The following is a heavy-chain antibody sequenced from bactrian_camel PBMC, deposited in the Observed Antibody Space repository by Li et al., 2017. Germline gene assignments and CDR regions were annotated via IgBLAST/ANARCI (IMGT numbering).Heavy chain of an antibody. CDR1: GFTFRAYD. V-gene: IGHV3S40*01. Sequence: VQLVESGGSLVQPGGSLKLSCAASGFTFRAYDIPWVRQAPGKGLEWVSTFQSSGGSTYYADSVKGRFTISRDSADNTLYLQMSRLKPEDTAVYYCVRASNSVLGDFRTYWGRGTQVTVS. CDR3: VRASNSVLGDFRTY. J-gene: IGHJ4*01. D-gene: IGHD5*01. CDR2: FQSSGGST.